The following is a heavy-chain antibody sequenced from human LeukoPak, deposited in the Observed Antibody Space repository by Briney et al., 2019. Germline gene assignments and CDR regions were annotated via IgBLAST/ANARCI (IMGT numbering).Heavy chain of an antibody. Sequence: SETLSLTCTVSGGSISSYYWTWIRQPPGKGLEWIGNIYYTGNIYYTGSTNYNPSLKSRVTISVDTSKNQFSLKLSSVTAADTAVYFCARHGTLWERQLEFEYWGQGTLVTVSS. D-gene: IGHD6-13*01. CDR3: ARHGTLWERQLEFEY. CDR2: IYYTGNIYYTGST. J-gene: IGHJ4*02. V-gene: IGHV4-59*08. CDR1: GGSISSYY.